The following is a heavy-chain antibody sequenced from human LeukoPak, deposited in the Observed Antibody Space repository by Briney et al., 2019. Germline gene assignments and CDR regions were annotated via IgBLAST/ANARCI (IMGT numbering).Heavy chain of an antibody. J-gene: IGHJ6*02. D-gene: IGHD3-10*01. V-gene: IGHV3-23*01. CDR3: ASHSLMVRAGGRYGMDV. Sequence: PGGSLRLSCAASGFTFSSYAMSWVRQAPGKGLEWVSAISGSGGSTYYADSVKGRFTISRDNSKNTLYLQMNSLRAEDTAVYYCASHSLMVRAGGRYGMDVWGQGTTVTVSS. CDR1: GFTFSSYA. CDR2: ISGSGGST.